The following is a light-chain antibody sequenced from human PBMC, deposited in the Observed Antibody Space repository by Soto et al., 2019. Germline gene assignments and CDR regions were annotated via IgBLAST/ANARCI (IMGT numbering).Light chain of an antibody. CDR2: GVF. Sequence: ETVLTQSPGSVSLSPGERATLSCRTSQSVKSNYLAWYQQKPGQAPRLLIYGVFNRATGIPDRFSGSGSGTDFTLTSIGLEPEDSAVYNCQHYDGSPRTFGQGTKLEIK. J-gene: IGKJ2*01. CDR1: QSVKSNY. CDR3: QHYDGSPRT. V-gene: IGKV3-20*01.